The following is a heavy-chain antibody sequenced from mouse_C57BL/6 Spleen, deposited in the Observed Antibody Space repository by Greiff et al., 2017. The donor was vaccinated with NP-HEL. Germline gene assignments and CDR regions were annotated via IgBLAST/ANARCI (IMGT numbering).Heavy chain of an antibody. CDR1: GFNIKNTY. Sequence: VQLQQSVAELVRSGASVKLSCTASGFNIKNTYMHWVKQRPEQGLEWIGRIDPANGNTKYATKFQGKATITADTSSNTACLQLSSLTSEDTAIFYCARVYDRYCGYVDIWNTGTTVTVSS. CDR3: ARVYDRYCGYVDI. V-gene: IGHV14-3*01. D-gene: IGHD2-3*01. CDR2: IDPANGNT. J-gene: IGHJ1*03.